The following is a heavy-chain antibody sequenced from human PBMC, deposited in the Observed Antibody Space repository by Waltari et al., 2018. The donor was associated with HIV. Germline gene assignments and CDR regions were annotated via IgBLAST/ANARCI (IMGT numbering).Heavy chain of an antibody. CDR1: GFIFSSYS. CDR2: ISSSSRYI. J-gene: IGHJ4*02. D-gene: IGHD3-10*01. CDR3: ARDRGGSVDH. Sequence: EVQLVESGGGLVKPGGSLRLSCAASGFIFSSYSMNWVRQAPGKGLEWVSSISSSSRYIYYADSVKGRFTVSRDNAKNSLYLQMNSLRAEDTAVYYCARDRGGSVDHWGQGTLVTVSS. V-gene: IGHV3-21*01.